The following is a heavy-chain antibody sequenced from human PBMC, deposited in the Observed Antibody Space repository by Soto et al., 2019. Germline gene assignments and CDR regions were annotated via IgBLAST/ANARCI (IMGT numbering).Heavy chain of an antibody. CDR1: GGSISSGDYY. CDR3: ARGDPVVTPGGY. D-gene: IGHD2-15*01. Sequence: SETLSLTCTVSGGSISSGDYYWSWIPKPPGKGLEWIGYIYYSGSTYYNPSLKSRVTISVDTSKNQFSLKLSSVNAADTAVYYCARGDPVVTPGGYWGQGTLVTVSS. CDR2: IYYSGST. V-gene: IGHV4-30-4*01. J-gene: IGHJ4*02.